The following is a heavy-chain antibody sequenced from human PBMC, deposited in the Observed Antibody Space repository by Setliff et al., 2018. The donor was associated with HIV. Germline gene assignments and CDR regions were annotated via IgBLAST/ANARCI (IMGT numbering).Heavy chain of an antibody. J-gene: IGHJ4*02. CDR2: IYYGGST. V-gene: IGHV4-39*07. D-gene: IGHD3-22*01. Sequence: SETLSLTCTVSGGPIRSSNYYGSWIRQPPGKGLEWIGTIYYGGSTYYKAALKSRGSISADTSKNQISLRLTSTTVADTAVYYCARGVDYYTDHVDIWGQGALVTVSS. CDR3: ARGVDYYTDHVDI. CDR1: GGPIRSSNYY.